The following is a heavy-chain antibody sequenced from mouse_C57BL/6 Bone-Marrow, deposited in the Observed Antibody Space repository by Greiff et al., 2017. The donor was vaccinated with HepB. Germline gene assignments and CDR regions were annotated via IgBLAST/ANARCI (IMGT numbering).Heavy chain of an antibody. V-gene: IGHV1-55*01. CDR2: IYPGSGST. J-gene: IGHJ1*03. D-gene: IGHD1-1*01. CDR3: ARGRVITTVVAHWYFDV. CDR1: GYTFTSYW. Sequence: QVQLQQPGAELVKPGASVKMSCKASGYTFTSYWITWVKQRPGQGLEWIGDIYPGSGSTNYNEKFKSKATLTVDTSSSTAYMQHSSLTSEDSAVYYCARGRVITTVVAHWYFDVWGTGTTVTVSS.